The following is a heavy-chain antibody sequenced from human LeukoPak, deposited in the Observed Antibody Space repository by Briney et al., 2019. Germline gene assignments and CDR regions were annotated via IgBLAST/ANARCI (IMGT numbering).Heavy chain of an antibody. CDR3: ARDRLRLGYERTNWFDP. CDR2: INPNSGGT. D-gene: IGHD2-15*01. J-gene: IGHJ5*02. CDR1: GYTFTGFH. V-gene: IGHV1-2*02. Sequence: ASVKVSCKASGYTFTGFHMHWVRQAPGQGLEWMGWINPNSGGTNYAQKFRGRVTMTRDTSISTVYMELSRLRSDDTAVYYCARDRLRLGYERTNWFDPWGQGTLVTVSS.